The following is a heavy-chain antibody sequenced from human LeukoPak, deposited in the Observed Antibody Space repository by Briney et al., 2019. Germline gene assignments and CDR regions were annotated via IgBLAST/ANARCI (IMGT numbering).Heavy chain of an antibody. D-gene: IGHD5-24*01. V-gene: IGHV3-7*01. J-gene: IGHJ4*02. CDR1: GISFSGSW. CDR2: INEDGSVT. Sequence: GGSLRLSCVVSGISFSGSWMTWVRQAPGSGLESVANINEDGSVTYFVDSVKGRFAISRDNANNSVFLQLKSLRAEDTAVYYCANGRLQPAHWGQGTLVTVSS. CDR3: ANGRLQPAH.